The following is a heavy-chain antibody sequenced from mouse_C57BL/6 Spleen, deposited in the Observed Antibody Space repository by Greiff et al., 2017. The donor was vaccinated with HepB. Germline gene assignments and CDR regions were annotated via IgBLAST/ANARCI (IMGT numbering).Heavy chain of an antibody. CDR1: GFTFSSYG. Sequence: EVHLVESGGDLVKPGGSLKLSCAASGFTFSSYGMSWVRQTPDKRLEWVATISSGGSYTYYPDSVKGRFTIYRDNAKNTLYLQMSSLKSEDTAMYYCAITGTEVDYWGQGTTLTVSS. J-gene: IGHJ2*01. D-gene: IGHD4-1*01. V-gene: IGHV5-6*01. CDR3: AITGTEVDY. CDR2: ISSGGSYT.